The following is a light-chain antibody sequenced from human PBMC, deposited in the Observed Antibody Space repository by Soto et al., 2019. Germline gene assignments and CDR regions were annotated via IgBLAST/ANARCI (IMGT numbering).Light chain of an antibody. CDR1: SSDVGSFNH. CDR3: CSYAGSSTYV. CDR2: EGS. V-gene: IGLV2-23*01. J-gene: IGLJ1*01. Sequence: QSVLTQPASVSGSPGQSITISCTGTSSDVGSFNHVSWYQKYPGKAPKLMIYEGSKRPSGVSHRFSGSKSGNTASLTISRLQAEDEADYYCCSYAGSSTYVFGTGTKLTVL.